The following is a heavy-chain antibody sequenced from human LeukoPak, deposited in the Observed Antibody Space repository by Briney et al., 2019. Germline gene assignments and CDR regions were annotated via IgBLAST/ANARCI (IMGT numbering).Heavy chain of an antibody. CDR3: ARGIIVGATQKDAFDI. D-gene: IGHD1-26*01. CDR1: GYTFTSYV. Sequence: ASVKVSCKASGYTFTSYVINWVRQATGQGLEWMGWMNPNSGNTGYAQKFQGRVTMTRNTSISTAYMELSSLRSEDTAVYYCARGIIVGATQKDAFDIWGQGTMVTVSS. J-gene: IGHJ3*02. CDR2: MNPNSGNT. V-gene: IGHV1-8*01.